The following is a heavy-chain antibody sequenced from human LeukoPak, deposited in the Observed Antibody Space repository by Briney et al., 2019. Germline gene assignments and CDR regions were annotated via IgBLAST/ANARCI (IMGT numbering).Heavy chain of an antibody. D-gene: IGHD3-10*01. CDR2: INHSGST. J-gene: IGHJ4*02. Sequence: SETLSLTCAVYGRSFSGYYWSWIRQPPGKGLEWIGEINHSGSTNYNPSLKSRVTISVDTSKNQFSLKLISVTAADTAVYFCARRRMIRGVIIFDYWGPGALVTVSS. V-gene: IGHV4-34*01. CDR1: GRSFSGYY. CDR3: ARRRMIRGVIIFDY.